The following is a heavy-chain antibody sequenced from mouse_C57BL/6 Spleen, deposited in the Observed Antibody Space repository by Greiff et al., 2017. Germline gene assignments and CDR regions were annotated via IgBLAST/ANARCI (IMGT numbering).Heavy chain of an antibody. CDR1: GYTFTDYY. CDR2: INPNNGGT. D-gene: IGHD4-1*01. Sequence: EVQLQQSGPELVKPGASVKISCKASGYTFTDYYMNWVKQSHGKSLEWIGDINPNNGGTSYNQKFKGKATLTVDKSSSTAYMELRSLTSEDSAVYDCAINNWDIYYAMDYWGQGTSVTVSS. CDR3: AINNWDIYYAMDY. V-gene: IGHV1-26*01. J-gene: IGHJ4*01.